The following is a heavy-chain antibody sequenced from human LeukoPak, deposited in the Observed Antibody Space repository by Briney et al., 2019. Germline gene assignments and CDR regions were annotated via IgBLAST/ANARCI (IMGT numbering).Heavy chain of an antibody. CDR1: GGSITSYN. CDR2: IYYSGST. V-gene: IGHV4-59*01. Sequence: PSETLSLTCTVSGGSITSYNWSWIRQPPGKGLEWIGYIYYSGSTNYNPSLKSRVTISVDTSKNQFSLKLSSVTAADTAVYYCARVGSYIPRFDIWGQGTMVTVSS. CDR3: ARVGSYIPRFDI. D-gene: IGHD3-10*01. J-gene: IGHJ3*02.